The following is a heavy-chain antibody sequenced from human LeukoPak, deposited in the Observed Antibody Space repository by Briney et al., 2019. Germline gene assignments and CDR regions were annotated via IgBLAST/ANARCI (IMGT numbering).Heavy chain of an antibody. CDR2: IRYDGSNK. CDR3: ARDFRRIAAAGHDYYYYMDV. CDR1: GFTFSSYG. D-gene: IGHD6-13*01. J-gene: IGHJ6*03. V-gene: IGHV3-30*02. Sequence: GGSLRLSCAASGFTFSSYGMHWVRQAPGKGLEWVAFIRYDGSNKYYADSVKGRFTISRDNSKNTLYLQMNSLRAEDTALYHCARDFRRIAAAGHDYYYYMDVWGKGTTVTISS.